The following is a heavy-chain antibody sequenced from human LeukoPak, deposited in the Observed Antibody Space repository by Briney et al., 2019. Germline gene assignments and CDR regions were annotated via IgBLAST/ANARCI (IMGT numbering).Heavy chain of an antibody. CDR2: ISYDGSNK. J-gene: IGHJ4*02. V-gene: IGHV3-30-3*01. Sequence: GGSLRLSCAASGFTFSGSAMHWVRQAPGKGLEWVAVISYDGSNKYYADSVKGRFTISRDNSKNKLYLQMNSLRVEDTAVYYCAGGGYFDNWGQGTLVTVSS. D-gene: IGHD3-16*01. CDR3: AGGGYFDN. CDR1: GFTFSGSA.